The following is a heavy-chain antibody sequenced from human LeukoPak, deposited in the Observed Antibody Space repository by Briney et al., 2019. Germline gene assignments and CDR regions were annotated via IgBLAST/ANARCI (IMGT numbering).Heavy chain of an antibody. CDR3: ARATTAYCTCCICPNFDC. D-gene: IGHD2-8*02. CDR1: GGSITSYY. Sequence: SETLSLTCTVSGGSITSYYWSWIRQPPGGGLEWIGYVYYCGSTNYNPPLQSRVTISVDKSKNQLSLKLTSVTAADTALYYCARATTAYCTCCICPNFDCWGQGTLVTVSS. V-gene: IGHV4-59*01. J-gene: IGHJ4*02. CDR2: VYYCGST.